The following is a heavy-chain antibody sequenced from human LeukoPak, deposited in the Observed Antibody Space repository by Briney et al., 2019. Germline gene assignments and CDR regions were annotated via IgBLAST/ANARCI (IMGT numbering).Heavy chain of an antibody. Sequence: SQTLSLTCAISGDSVSSNSAAWNWIRQSPSRGLEWLGRTYYRSKWYNDYAVSVKSRITTNPDTSKNQFSLQLNSVTPEDTAVYYCARGTGYSSSPGSYYFDYWGQGTLVTVSS. CDR2: TYYRSKWYN. D-gene: IGHD6-6*01. CDR3: ARGTGYSSSPGSYYFDY. V-gene: IGHV6-1*01. CDR1: GDSVSSNSAA. J-gene: IGHJ4*02.